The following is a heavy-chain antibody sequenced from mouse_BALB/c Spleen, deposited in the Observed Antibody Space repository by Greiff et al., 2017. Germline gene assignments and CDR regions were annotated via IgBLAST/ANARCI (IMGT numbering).Heavy chain of an antibody. V-gene: IGHV1-82*01. CDR2: IYPGDGDT. D-gene: IGHD1-2*01. Sequence: VQLQESGPELVKPGASVKISCKASGYAFSSSWMNWVKQRPGQGLEWIGRIYPGDGDTNYNGKFKGKATLTADKSSSTAYMQLSSLTSVDSAVYFCARFEYYGYDYAMDYWGQGTSVTVSS. CDR3: ARFEYYGYDYAMDY. J-gene: IGHJ4*01. CDR1: GYAFSSSW.